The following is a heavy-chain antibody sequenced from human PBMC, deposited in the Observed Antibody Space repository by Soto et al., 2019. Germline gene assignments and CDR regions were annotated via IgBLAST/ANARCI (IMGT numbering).Heavy chain of an antibody. D-gene: IGHD6-13*01. J-gene: IGHJ4*02. CDR3: ARDIEPPGLFFDY. Sequence: PGGSLRLSCAAFGFSFSDYYMSWIRQAPGKGLEWVSYIDFSSNSIYYADSVKGRFTTSRDNAKNSLYLQMNSLRAEDTAVYYCARDIEPPGLFFDYWGQGTLVTVSS. V-gene: IGHV3-11*01. CDR1: GFSFSDYY. CDR2: IDFSSNSI.